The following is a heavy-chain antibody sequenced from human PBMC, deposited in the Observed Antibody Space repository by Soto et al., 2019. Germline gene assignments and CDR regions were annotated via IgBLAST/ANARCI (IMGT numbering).Heavy chain of an antibody. CDR3: ARVGYNSWSRYHYYGMDV. J-gene: IGHJ6*02. V-gene: IGHV1-69*06. Sequence: QVRLVQSGAEVKKPGSSVKVSCEASGGTFSSYAVTWVRQAPGQGLEWMGGIIPIVTTPNYAQKFQGRLTISADKCTRTSYMELSSLRSEDTGVYYSARVGYNSWSRYHYYGMDVWGQGTTVIVSS. D-gene: IGHD3-3*01. CDR1: GGTFSSYA. CDR2: IIPIVTTP.